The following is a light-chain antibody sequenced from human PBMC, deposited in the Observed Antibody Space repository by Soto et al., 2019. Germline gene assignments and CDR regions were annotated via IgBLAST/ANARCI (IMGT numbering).Light chain of an antibody. J-gene: IGKJ2*01. CDR1: QSISNW. Sequence: DIQMPQSPSTLSASAGDRVTITCRASQSISNWLAWYQQKPGKAPKLLIYLASSLQSGVPSRFWGGGSGTEFTLTIFSLQPDDFATYYCQQYNSYPYTFGQGTKLEIK. V-gene: IGKV1-5*03. CDR2: LAS. CDR3: QQYNSYPYT.